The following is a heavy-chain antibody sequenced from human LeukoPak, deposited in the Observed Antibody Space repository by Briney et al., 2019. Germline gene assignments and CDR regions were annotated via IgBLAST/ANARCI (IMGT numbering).Heavy chain of an antibody. CDR3: ARRVRAYYGMDV. CDR1: GYTFTGYY. CDR2: INPNSGGT. Sequence: ASVKVSCKASGYTFTGYYMHWVRQAPGQGLERMGWINPNSGGTNYAQKFQGRVTMTRDTSISTPYMELSRLRSDDTAVYYCARRVRAYYGMDVWGQGTTITVSS. J-gene: IGHJ6*02. V-gene: IGHV1-2*02.